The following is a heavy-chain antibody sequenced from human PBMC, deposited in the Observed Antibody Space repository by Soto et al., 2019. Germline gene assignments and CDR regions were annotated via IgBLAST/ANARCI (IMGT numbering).Heavy chain of an antibody. CDR1: GFTFSSYA. D-gene: IGHD3-22*01. J-gene: IGHJ4*02. V-gene: IGHV3-23*01. Sequence: PGGSLRLSCAASGFTFSSYAMSWVRQAPGKGLEWVSAISGSGGSTYYADSVKGRFTISRDNSKNTLYLQMNSLRAEDTAVYYCAKVGGDTMLVVVSRHYFDYWGQGTLVTVSS. CDR3: AKVGGDTMLVVVSRHYFDY. CDR2: ISGSGGST.